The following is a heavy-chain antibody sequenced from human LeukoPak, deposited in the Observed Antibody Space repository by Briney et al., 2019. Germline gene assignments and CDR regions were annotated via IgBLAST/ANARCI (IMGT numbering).Heavy chain of an antibody. CDR3: ARTRREGFGSIAAAGHDAFDI. CDR1: GGSISSYY. D-gene: IGHD6-13*01. CDR2: IYYSGST. V-gene: IGHV4-59*01. Sequence: SETLSLTCTVSGGSISSYYWSWIPQPPGKGLEWIGYIYYSGSTNYNPSLKSRVTISVDTSKNQFSLKLSSVTAADTAVYYCARTRREGFGSIAAAGHDAFDIWGQGTMVTVSS. J-gene: IGHJ3*02.